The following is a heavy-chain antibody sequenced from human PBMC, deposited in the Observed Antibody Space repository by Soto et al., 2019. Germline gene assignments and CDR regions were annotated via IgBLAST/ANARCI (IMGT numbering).Heavy chain of an antibody. J-gene: IGHJ4*02. CDR1: GYTFTSYG. Sequence: QVQLVQAGAEVKKPGASVKVSCKASGYTFTSYGISWVRQAPGQGLEWMGWISAYNGNTNYAQKLQGRVTMTTDTSTSTAYMELRSLRSYDTAVYYCASGEYYYDSSGPANFDYWGQGTLVTVSS. CDR2: ISAYNGNT. D-gene: IGHD3-22*01. V-gene: IGHV1-18*01. CDR3: ASGEYYYDSSGPANFDY.